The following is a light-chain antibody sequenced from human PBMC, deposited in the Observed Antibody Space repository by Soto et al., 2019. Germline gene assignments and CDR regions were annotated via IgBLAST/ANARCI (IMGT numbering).Light chain of an antibody. Sequence: QSVLTQPASVAGSPGQWIAISCTGTSSDVGGYNYVSWYQQHPGKTPNLMISDVSNRRSGVSNRFSGSKSGNTASLTISGLQAEDEADYYCSSYTSSSTWVFGGGTKLTVL. CDR1: SSDVGGYNY. V-gene: IGLV2-14*01. CDR2: DVS. J-gene: IGLJ3*02. CDR3: SSYTSSSTWV.